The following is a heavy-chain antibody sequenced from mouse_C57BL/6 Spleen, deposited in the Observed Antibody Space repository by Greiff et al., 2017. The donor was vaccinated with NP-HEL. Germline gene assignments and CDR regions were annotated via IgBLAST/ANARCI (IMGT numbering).Heavy chain of an antibody. Sequence: VQLQQPGAELVRPGSSVKLSCKASGYTFTSYWMHWVKQRPIQGLEWIGNIDPSDSETHYNQKFKDKATLTVDKSSSTAYMQLSSLTSEDSAVYYCAREGSSVDYAMDYWGQGTSVTVSS. J-gene: IGHJ4*01. V-gene: IGHV1-52*01. CDR2: IDPSDSET. CDR1: GYTFTSYW. D-gene: IGHD1-1*01. CDR3: AREGSSVDYAMDY.